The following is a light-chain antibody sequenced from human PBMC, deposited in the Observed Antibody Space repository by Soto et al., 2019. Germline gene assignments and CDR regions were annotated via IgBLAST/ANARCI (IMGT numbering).Light chain of an antibody. CDR3: CSYVGSTIVL. V-gene: IGLV3-21*02. CDR1: NIGNKS. CDR2: DDS. Sequence: SYELTQPPSLSVAPGQTAMITCGGKNIGNKSVHWYQQRPGQAPVLVVYDDSDRPSGIPDRLSGSKSGNTASLTISGLQAEDEADYYCCSYVGSTIVLFGGGTKLTVL. J-gene: IGLJ2*01.